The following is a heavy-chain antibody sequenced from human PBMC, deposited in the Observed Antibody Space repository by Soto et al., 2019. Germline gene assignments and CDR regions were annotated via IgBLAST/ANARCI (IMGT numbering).Heavy chain of an antibody. D-gene: IGHD2-21*01. V-gene: IGHV1-8*01. CDR1: GYTFTSYD. Sequence: QVQLVQSGAEVKKPGASVKVSCKASGYTFTSYDINWVRQSTGQGLEWMGWMNPNSGNTGYAQKFKGRVTMTRNTSISTAYMELSSLRSEDKAVYYCERGFVVWWSEDNYGMDVWGQGTTVTVSS. J-gene: IGHJ6*02. CDR3: ERGFVVWWSEDNYGMDV. CDR2: MNPNSGNT.